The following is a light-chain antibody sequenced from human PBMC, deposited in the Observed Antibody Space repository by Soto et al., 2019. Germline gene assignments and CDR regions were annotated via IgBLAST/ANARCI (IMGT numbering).Light chain of an antibody. CDR3: QQRSNWPSMYT. CDR2: DAS. J-gene: IGKJ2*01. CDR1: QSVSSY. Sequence: EIVLTQSPATLSLSPGERATLSCRASQSVSSYLASYQQKPGQAPRLLIYDASNRATGIPARFSGSGSGTDFTLTISSLEPEDFAVYYCQQRSNWPSMYTFGQGTKLEIK. V-gene: IGKV3-11*01.